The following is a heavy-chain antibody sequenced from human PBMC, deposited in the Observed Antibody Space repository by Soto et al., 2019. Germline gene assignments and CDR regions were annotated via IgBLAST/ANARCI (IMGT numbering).Heavy chain of an antibody. D-gene: IGHD2-2*01. CDR2: IYYSGST. Sequence: PSETLSLTCTVSGGSISSYYWSWIRQSPGKGLEWIGYIYYSGSTNYNPSLKSRVTISVDTSKNQFSLKLSSVTAADTAVYYCARHAPYCSSTSHCAYGMDVWGQGTTVTVS. J-gene: IGHJ6*02. CDR3: ARHAPYCSSTSHCAYGMDV. CDR1: GGSISSYY. V-gene: IGHV4-59*08.